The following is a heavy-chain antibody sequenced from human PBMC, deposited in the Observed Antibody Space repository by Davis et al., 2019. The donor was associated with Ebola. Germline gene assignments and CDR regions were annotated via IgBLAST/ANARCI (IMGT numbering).Heavy chain of an antibody. V-gene: IGHV4-34*01. CDR2: VGHSGYT. J-gene: IGHJ5*02. Sequence: SQTLSLTCAVSGGPLSGYFWSWIRQPPGKGLEWIGEVGHSGYTSYNPSLQSRVTLSADTSKTQVSLKLRSVTAADTAVYFCARTTQTSVSDSGLGYNYLDPWGQGVLITVSS. D-gene: IGHD5-18*01. CDR3: ARTTQTSVSDSGLGYNYLDP. CDR1: GGPLSGYF.